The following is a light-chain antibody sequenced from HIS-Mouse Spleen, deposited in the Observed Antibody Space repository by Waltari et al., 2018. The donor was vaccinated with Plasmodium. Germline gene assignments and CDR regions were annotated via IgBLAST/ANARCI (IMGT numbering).Light chain of an antibody. V-gene: IGLV3-10*01. Sequence: SYELTQTPSVSVSPGQTDRITCSGAALPKKYAYWYQQKSGQAPVLVIYEDSKRPSGIPERFSGSSSGTMATLTISGAQVEDEADYYCYSTDSSGNHRGFGGGTKLTVL. J-gene: IGLJ3*02. CDR1: ALPKKY. CDR2: EDS. CDR3: YSTDSSGNHRG.